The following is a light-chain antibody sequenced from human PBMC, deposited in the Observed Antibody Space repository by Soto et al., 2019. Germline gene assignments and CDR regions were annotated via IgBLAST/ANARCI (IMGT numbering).Light chain of an antibody. J-gene: IGLJ1*01. CDR2: DVS. CDR3: SSYTSSSTHV. V-gene: IGLV2-14*03. Sequence: QSALTQPASVSGSPGQSITISCSGTSSDVGAYTFVSWYQQHPDQVPKLMIFDVSRRPSSVSDRFAGSKSGNTASLTISGLQPADEADYYCSSYTSSSTHVFGSGTKVTVL. CDR1: SSDVGAYTF.